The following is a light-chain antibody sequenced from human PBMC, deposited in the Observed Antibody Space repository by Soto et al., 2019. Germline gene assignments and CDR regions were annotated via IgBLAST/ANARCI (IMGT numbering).Light chain of an antibody. Sequence: DIQMTQSPSILSASVGDRVTITCRASQSISSWLAWYQQKPGKAPKLLIYKASGLESGVPSRFSGSGSGTDFTLTIRSLQPDDFATYYCQQYNSYSPLTFGGGTTGDIK. V-gene: IGKV1-5*03. CDR2: KAS. CDR3: QQYNSYSPLT. CDR1: QSISSW. J-gene: IGKJ4*01.